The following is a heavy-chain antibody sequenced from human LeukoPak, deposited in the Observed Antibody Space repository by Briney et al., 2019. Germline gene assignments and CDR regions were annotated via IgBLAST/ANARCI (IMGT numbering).Heavy chain of an antibody. V-gene: IGHV3-64*01. CDR2: ISSNGGST. J-gene: IGHJ4*02. Sequence: HPGGSLRLSCAASGFTFSSYAMHWVRQAPGKGLEYVSAISSNGGSTYYANSVKGRFTISRDNSKNTLYLQMGSLRAEDMAVYYCARGTPWVYFDYWGQGTLVTVSS. CDR1: GFTFSSYA. CDR3: ARGTPWVYFDY. D-gene: IGHD1-14*01.